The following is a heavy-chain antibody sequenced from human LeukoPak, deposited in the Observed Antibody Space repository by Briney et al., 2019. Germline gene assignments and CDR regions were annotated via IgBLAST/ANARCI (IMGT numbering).Heavy chain of an antibody. CDR1: GGSITTYY. CDR2: RYYSGDT. D-gene: IGHD6-13*01. CDR3: AREWSIAAAGTAVDDAFDI. J-gene: IGHJ3*02. V-gene: IGHV4-59*01. Sequence: SETLSLTCTVSGGSITTYYWNWIRQPPGKGLEWIGHRYYSGDTNYNPSLKSRVTISVDTSKNQFSLKLSSVTAADTAVYYCAREWSIAAAGTAVDDAFDIWGQGTMVTVSS.